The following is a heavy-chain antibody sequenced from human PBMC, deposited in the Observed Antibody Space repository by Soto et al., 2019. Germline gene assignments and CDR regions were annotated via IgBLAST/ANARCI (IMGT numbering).Heavy chain of an antibody. Sequence: EVQLLESGGGLVQPGGSLRLSCAASGFTFSSYAMSWVRQAPGKGLEWVSAISGSGYSTYYADSVKGRFTISRDNSKNTLYLKMNSLRAEDTAVYYCAKGRGYCTSTSCYVGSDYWGQGTLVTVSS. D-gene: IGHD2-2*01. CDR3: AKGRGYCTSTSCYVGSDY. J-gene: IGHJ4*02. CDR1: GFTFSSYA. CDR2: ISGSGYST. V-gene: IGHV3-23*01.